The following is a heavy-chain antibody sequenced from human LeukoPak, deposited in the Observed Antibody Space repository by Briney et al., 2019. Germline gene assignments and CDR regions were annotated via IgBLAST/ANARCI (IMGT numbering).Heavy chain of an antibody. CDR1: GFTASNNR. CDR2: TYSGGPT. Sequence: AGGSLRLSCAASGFTASNNRMGWVRQAPGKGLEWVSVTYSGGPTYYADSVRGRFTISRDNAKNSLYLQMNSLRAEDTAVYYCASGLELDYWGQGTLVTVSS. CDR3: ASGLELDY. V-gene: IGHV3-53*01. J-gene: IGHJ4*02.